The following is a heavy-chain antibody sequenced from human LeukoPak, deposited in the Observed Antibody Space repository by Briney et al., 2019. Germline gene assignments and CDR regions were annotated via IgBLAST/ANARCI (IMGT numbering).Heavy chain of an antibody. CDR2: ISAYNGNT. D-gene: IGHD1-1*01. V-gene: IGHV1-18*01. CDR3: ARYRRWVEYFQH. CDR1: GGTFSSYG. J-gene: IGHJ1*01. Sequence: ASVKVSCKASGGTFSSYGISWVRQAPGQGLEWMGWISAYNGNTNYAQKLQGRVTMTTDTSTSTAYMELRSLRSDDTAVYYCARYRRWVEYFQHWGQGTLVTVSS.